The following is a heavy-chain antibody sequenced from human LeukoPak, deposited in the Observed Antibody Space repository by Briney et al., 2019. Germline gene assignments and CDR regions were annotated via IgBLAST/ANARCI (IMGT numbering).Heavy chain of an antibody. Sequence: GGSLRLSCAASGFTFSSYAMHWVRHAPGKGLEWVAVISYDGSNKYYADSVKGRFTISRDNSKNTLYLQMNSLRAEDTAVYYCARAPRGRGIVVVPAGRNYYGMDVWGQGTTVTVSS. V-gene: IGHV3-30-3*01. CDR1: GFTFSSYA. D-gene: IGHD2-2*01. CDR3: ARAPRGRGIVVVPAGRNYYGMDV. J-gene: IGHJ6*02. CDR2: ISYDGSNK.